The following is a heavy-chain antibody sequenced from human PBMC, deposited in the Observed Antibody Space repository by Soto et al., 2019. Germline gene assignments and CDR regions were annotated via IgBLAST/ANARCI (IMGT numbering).Heavy chain of an antibody. CDR3: AKDGSYYGFDH. CDR1: GFTFSSYA. Sequence: GGSLRLSCAASGFTFSSYAMSCVRQAPGKGPQWVSCISGGGDATYYADAVKGRFSISRDNSKNTLYLQIHSLRAEDTAIYDCAKDGSYYGFDHWGQGTLVTVSS. J-gene: IGHJ4*02. CDR2: ISGGGDAT. V-gene: IGHV3-23*01. D-gene: IGHD1-26*01.